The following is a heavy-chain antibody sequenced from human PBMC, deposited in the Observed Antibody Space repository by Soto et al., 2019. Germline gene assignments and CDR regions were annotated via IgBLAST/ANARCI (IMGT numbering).Heavy chain of an antibody. V-gene: IGHV3-9*01. CDR1: GFTFDDYA. J-gene: IGHJ2*01. Sequence: EVQLVESGGGLVQPGRSLRLSCAASGFTFDDYAMHWVRQAPGKGLEWVSGISWNSGSIGYADSVKGRFTISRDNAKNSLYLQMKSLRAEYTALYYCARARGPSSGWSQSYWYFDRWGRGTLVTVSS. CDR3: ARARGPSSGWSQSYWYFDR. CDR2: ISWNSGSI. D-gene: IGHD6-19*01.